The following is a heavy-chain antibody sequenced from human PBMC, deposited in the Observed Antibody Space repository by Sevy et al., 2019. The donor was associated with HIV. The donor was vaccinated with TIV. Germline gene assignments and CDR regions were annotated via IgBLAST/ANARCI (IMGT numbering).Heavy chain of an antibody. CDR2: ISSSSSTI. CDR3: ARGAERYYYDSSGYGY. Sequence: GGSLRLSCAASGFTFSSYSMNWVRQAPGKGLEWGSYISSSSSTIYYAGSVKGRFTISRDNAKNSLYLQMNSLRDEDTAVYYCARGAERYYYDSSGYGYWGQGTLVTVSS. D-gene: IGHD3-22*01. V-gene: IGHV3-48*02. CDR1: GFTFSSYS. J-gene: IGHJ4*02.